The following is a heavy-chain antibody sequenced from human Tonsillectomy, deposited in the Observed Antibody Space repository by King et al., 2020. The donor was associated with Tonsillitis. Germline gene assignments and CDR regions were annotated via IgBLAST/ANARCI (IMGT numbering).Heavy chain of an antibody. CDR1: GFTLSSHA. CDR2: ISYDGSNK. J-gene: IGHJ4*02. CDR3: ARDRDSGSWQYFFDY. V-gene: IGHV3-30*01. Sequence: VQLVESGGGVVQPGRSLRLSCAASGFTLSSHALHWVRQAPGQGLEWVAGISYDGSNKYYADSVKGRFSISRDNSKTTPYLQMNSLRADDTAVYYCARDRDSGSWQYFFDYWGQGTLVTASA. D-gene: IGHD6-13*01.